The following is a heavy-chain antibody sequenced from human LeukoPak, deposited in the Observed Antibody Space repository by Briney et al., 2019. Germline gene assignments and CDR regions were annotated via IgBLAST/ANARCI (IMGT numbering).Heavy chain of an antibody. CDR2: ISYDGNVK. CDR1: GFSFSHYA. Sequence: SGGSLRLSCAASGFSFSHYALHWVRQAPGKGLEWLAFISYDGNVKYYADSVKGRFTVSRDDSEITLYLQMNSLRTEDTALYYCARDFSTKYSQDYWGQGTLVTVSS. D-gene: IGHD1-26*01. J-gene: IGHJ4*02. V-gene: IGHV3-30-3*01. CDR3: ARDFSTKYSQDY.